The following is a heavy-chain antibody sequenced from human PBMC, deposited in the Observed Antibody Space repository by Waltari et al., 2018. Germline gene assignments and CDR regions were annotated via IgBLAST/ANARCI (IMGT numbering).Heavy chain of an antibody. CDR2: IYHSGST. J-gene: IGHJ4*02. V-gene: IGHV4-38-2*01. CDR1: GYSISRGYY. D-gene: IGHD3-3*01. CDR3: AAGWTFDY. Sequence: QVQLQESGPGLVKPSETLSPTCAVSGYSISRGYYWGWIRQPPGKGLEWIGSIYHSGSTYYNPSLKSRVTISVDTSKNQFSLKLSSVTAADTAVYYCAAGWTFDYWGQGTLVTVSS.